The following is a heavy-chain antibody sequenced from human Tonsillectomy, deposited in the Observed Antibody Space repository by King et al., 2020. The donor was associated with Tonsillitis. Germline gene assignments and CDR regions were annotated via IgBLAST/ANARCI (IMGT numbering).Heavy chain of an antibody. CDR2: ISWNSGTI. V-gene: IGHV3-9*01. Sequence: VQLVESGGALVQPGRSLRLSFAASGFSFDDYAMHWVRQAPGKGLELVSGISWNSGTIGYADSVNGRFTIFRDNAKNFLYLQMNSLRAEDTALYYCTKDPDYYDSSTSWGQGTLVTVSS. D-gene: IGHD3-22*01. CDR3: TKDPDYYDSSTS. CDR1: GFSFDDYA. J-gene: IGHJ4*02.